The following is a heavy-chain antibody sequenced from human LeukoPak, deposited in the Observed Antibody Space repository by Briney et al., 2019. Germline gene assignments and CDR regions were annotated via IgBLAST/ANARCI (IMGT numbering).Heavy chain of an antibody. CDR1: GGTFSSYA. CDR3: ARGRWLQLGDAFDI. CDR2: IIPIFVTA. D-gene: IGHD5-24*01. J-gene: IGHJ3*02. Sequence: SXXVSCKASGGTFSSYAISWVGQAPGQGLEGMGWIIPIFVTATFSQNFQGRVTITTDDSTSTAYMELSSLRSEDTAVYYCARGRWLQLGDAFDIWGQGTMVTVSS. V-gene: IGHV1-69*05.